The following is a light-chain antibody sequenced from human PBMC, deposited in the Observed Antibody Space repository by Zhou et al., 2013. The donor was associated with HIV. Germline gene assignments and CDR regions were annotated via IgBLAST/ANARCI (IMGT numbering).Light chain of an antibody. CDR3: QQANSFPLT. CDR2: GAS. J-gene: IGKJ4*01. CDR1: QSISRY. Sequence: DIQMTQSPSSLSASVGDRVTITCRASQSISRYLNWYQQKPGKAPKLMIYGASSLQSGVPSRFSGSGSGTDFTLTISSLQPEDSGTYYCQQANSFPLTFGGGTKVEIK. V-gene: IGKV1-39*01.